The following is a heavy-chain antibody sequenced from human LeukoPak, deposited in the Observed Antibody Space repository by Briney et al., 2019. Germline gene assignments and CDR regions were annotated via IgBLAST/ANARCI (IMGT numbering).Heavy chain of an antibody. CDR1: GGSISSYY. CDR3: ARRIVVTRGFDY. Sequence: SETLSLTCTVSGGSISSYYWGWIRQPPGKGLEWIGSIYYSGSTYYNPSLKSRVTISVDTSKNQFSLKLSSVTAADTAVYYCARRIVVTRGFDYWGQGTLVTVSS. CDR2: IYYSGST. J-gene: IGHJ4*02. D-gene: IGHD4-23*01. V-gene: IGHV4-39*01.